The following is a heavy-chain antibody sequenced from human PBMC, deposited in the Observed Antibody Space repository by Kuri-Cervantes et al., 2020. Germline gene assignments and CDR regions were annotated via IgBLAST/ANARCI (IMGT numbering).Heavy chain of an antibody. CDR2: INPNSGGT. D-gene: IGHD3-22*01. CDR3: ARDPSDSGSPHRYFDY. V-gene: IGHV1-2*02. J-gene: IGHJ4*02. CDR1: GYTFTSYA. Sequence: ASVKVSCKASGYTFTSYAMHWVRQAPGQRLEWMGWINPNSGGTNYAQKFQGRVTMTTDTSTSTAYMELRSLRSDDTAVYYCARDPSDSGSPHRYFDYWGQGTLVTVSS.